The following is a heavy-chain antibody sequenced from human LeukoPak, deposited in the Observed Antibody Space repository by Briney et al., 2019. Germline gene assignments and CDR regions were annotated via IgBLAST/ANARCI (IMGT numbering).Heavy chain of an antibody. D-gene: IGHD5-18*01. J-gene: IGHJ4*02. CDR2: KNPSGGST. CDR1: GYTFTSHY. V-gene: IGHV1-46*01. Sequence: GASVKVSCKASGYTFTSHYMQWVRQAPGQGFEWMGVKNPSGGSTAYAQKFQGRVTMTRDTSTSTVYMELSSLRSEDTAVYYCARGGMGIQLWPFDYWGQGTLVTVSS. CDR3: ARGGMGIQLWPFDY.